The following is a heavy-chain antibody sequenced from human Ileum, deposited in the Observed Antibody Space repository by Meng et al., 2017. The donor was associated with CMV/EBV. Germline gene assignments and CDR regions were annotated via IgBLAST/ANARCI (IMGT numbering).Heavy chain of an antibody. Sequence: VQLQAAGPGLVKPSETLSLNCSVSGASIRSYCWSWIRQPAGKGLEWIGRFTARGNTNYNPSLKSRVTMSLDTSLNQFSLRLNSVTAADTAVYYCARDVIRDDTGSWFDPWGQGTLVTVSS. D-gene: IGHD3-9*01. CDR2: FTARGNT. CDR3: ARDVIRDDTGSWFDP. J-gene: IGHJ5*02. CDR1: GASIRSYC. V-gene: IGHV4-4*07.